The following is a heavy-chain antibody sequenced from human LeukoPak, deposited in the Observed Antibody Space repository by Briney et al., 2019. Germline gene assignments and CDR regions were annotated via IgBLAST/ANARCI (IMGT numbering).Heavy chain of an antibody. CDR2: ISAYNGNT. J-gene: IGHJ6*03. CDR3: ARDGAGERYFDWVYMDV. CDR1: GYTFTSYG. D-gene: IGHD3-9*01. Sequence: ASVKVSCKASGYTFTSYGISWVRQAPGQGLEWMGWISAYNGNTNYAQKLQGRVTMTTDTSTSTAYMELRSLRSDDTAVYYCARDGAGERYFDWVYMDVWGKGTTVTISS. V-gene: IGHV1-18*01.